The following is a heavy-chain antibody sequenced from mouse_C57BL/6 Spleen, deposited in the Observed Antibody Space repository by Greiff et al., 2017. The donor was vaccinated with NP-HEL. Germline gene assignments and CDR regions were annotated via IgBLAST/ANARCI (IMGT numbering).Heavy chain of an antibody. CDR1: GFSLSTSGMG. Sequence: QVTLKVCGPGILQSSQTLSLTCSFSGFSLSTSGMGVSWIRQPSGKGLEWLAHIYWDDDKRYNPSLKSRLTISKDTSRNQVFLKITSVDTADTATYYCARRASYYGSSWYFDVWGTGTTVTVSS. D-gene: IGHD1-1*01. CDR2: IYWDDDK. CDR3: ARRASYYGSSWYFDV. J-gene: IGHJ1*03. V-gene: IGHV8-12*01.